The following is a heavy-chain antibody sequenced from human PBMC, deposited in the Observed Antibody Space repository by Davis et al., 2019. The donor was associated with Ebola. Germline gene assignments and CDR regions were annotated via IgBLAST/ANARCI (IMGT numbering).Heavy chain of an antibody. Sequence: PGGSLRLSCEVSGFTFTNYPMAWVRQAPGKGLEWVSTVSAGGGVEYYADSVRGRFSISRDSSKTTLQINSLRADDTAISFCAKVRGQLEVMPFDQWGPGTLVTVSS. CDR3: AKVRGQLEVMPFDQ. CDR2: VSAGGGVE. D-gene: IGHD2-21*01. CDR1: GFTFTNYP. J-gene: IGHJ4*02. V-gene: IGHV3-23*01.